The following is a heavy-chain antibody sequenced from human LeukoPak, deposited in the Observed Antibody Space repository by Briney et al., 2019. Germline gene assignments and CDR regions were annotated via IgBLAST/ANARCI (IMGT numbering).Heavy chain of an antibody. D-gene: IGHD5-12*01. CDR3: ATYSCYDRIFDY. V-gene: IGHV3-48*01. CDR2: ISGSSSAI. CDR1: GFTFSTYG. Sequence: GGSLRLSCAASGFTFSTYGMNWVRQAPGKGLEWVSYISGSSSAIYYTDSVKGRFTISRDNAKKSVYLQMNGLRAEDKAVYYCATYSCYDRIFDYWGQGTLVTVSS. J-gene: IGHJ4*02.